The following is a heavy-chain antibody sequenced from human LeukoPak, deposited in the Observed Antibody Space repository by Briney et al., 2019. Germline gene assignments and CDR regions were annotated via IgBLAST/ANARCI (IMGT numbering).Heavy chain of an antibody. V-gene: IGHV1-46*01. CDR1: GYTFTSYY. D-gene: IGHD2-15*01. CDR3: ARAGAPSNGYCSGGSCYGYNWFDP. CDR2: INPNRGST. J-gene: IGHJ5*02. Sequence: ASVKVSCKASGYTFTSYYMYWVRQAPGQGLEWMGIINPNRGSTSYAQKFQGRVTMTRDMSTSTVYMELSSLRSEDTAVYYCARAGAPSNGYCSGGSCYGYNWFDPWGQGTLVTVSS.